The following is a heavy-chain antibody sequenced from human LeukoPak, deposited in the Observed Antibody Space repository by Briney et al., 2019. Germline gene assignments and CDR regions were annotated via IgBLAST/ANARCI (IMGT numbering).Heavy chain of an antibody. CDR3: ARGMGSSWYYFDY. CDR1: GFTVSSHY. J-gene: IGHJ4*02. Sequence: GESLRLSCAASGFTVSSHYMSWVRRAPGKGLEWVSLIYGGGTTYYADSVKGRFTISRDNSKNTLYLQMNSLRAEDTAVYYCARGMGSSWYYFDYWGQGTLVTVSS. D-gene: IGHD6-13*01. V-gene: IGHV3-53*01. CDR2: IYGGGTT.